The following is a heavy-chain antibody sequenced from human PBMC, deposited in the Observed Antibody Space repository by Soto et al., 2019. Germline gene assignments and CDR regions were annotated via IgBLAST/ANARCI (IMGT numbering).Heavy chain of an antibody. Sequence: LTLTCTVSGGSISSNYWTWIRQPAGKGLEWIGRVYTSGSTNYNPSLKSRVTMSVDTSKTQFFLKLSSVTAADTAIYYCARDSSGHYYLFDYWGQGTRVTV. V-gene: IGHV4-4*07. D-gene: IGHD1-26*01. CDR1: GGSISSNY. J-gene: IGHJ4*02. CDR2: VYTSGST. CDR3: ARDSSGHYYLFDY.